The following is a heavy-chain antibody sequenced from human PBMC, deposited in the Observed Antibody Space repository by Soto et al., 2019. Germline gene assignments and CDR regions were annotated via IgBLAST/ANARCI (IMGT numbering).Heavy chain of an antibody. CDR2: ISGSGGST. Sequence: EVQLLESGGGLVQPRGSLRLSCAASGFTFSIYAVSWVRQAPGKGLEWVSGISGSGGSTYYADSVKGRFTISRDNSKNTLDLPMHRPGAEDPAVYYCARTLRAYSGYPDYWGQGTLVTVSS. CDR3: ARTLRAYSGYPDY. D-gene: IGHD5-12*01. V-gene: IGHV3-23*01. J-gene: IGHJ4*02. CDR1: GFTFSIYA.